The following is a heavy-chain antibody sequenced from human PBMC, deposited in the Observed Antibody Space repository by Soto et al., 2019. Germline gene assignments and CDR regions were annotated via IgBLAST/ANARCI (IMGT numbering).Heavy chain of an antibody. CDR1: GGSVRSGSYY. J-gene: IGHJ4*02. V-gene: IGHV4-61*01. D-gene: IGHD5-18*01. Sequence: SETLSLTCAVSGGSVRSGSYYWSWIRQPPGKGLDWIGYIYYSGSTNYNPSRKSRVTISVDTSKNQLSLKLSSVTAADTGVYYCAGEGYSYGKYFDYWGQGTLVTVSS. CDR2: IYYSGST. CDR3: AGEGYSYGKYFDY.